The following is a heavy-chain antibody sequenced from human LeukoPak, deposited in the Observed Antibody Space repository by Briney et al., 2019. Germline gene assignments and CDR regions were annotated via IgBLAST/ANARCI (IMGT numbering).Heavy chain of an antibody. CDR2: VNPNSGGT. V-gene: IGHV1-2*02. Sequence: ASVKVSCKASGYTFSDYYMHWVRQAPGQGLEWMGWVNPNSGGTNYAQKFQGRVTMTRDTSISTAYMELSSLRSEDTAVYYCASAPSRYCSGGSCYGGYYMDVWGKGTTVTISS. CDR3: ASAPSRYCSGGSCYGGYYMDV. CDR1: GYTFSDYY. J-gene: IGHJ6*03. D-gene: IGHD2-15*01.